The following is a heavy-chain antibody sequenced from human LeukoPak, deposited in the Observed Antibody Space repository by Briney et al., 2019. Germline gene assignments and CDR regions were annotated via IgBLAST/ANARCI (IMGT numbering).Heavy chain of an antibody. J-gene: IGHJ6*04. V-gene: IGHV4-39*07. CDR1: GGSISSSSYY. Sequence: SETLSLTCTVSGGSISSSSYYWGWIRQPPGKGLEWIGSIYYIGSTYYNPSLKSRVTISVDTSKNQFSLKLSSVTAADTAVYYCARKVLRFLDWAVWGKGTTVTVSS. CDR3: ARKVLRFLDWAV. D-gene: IGHD3-3*01. CDR2: IYYIGST.